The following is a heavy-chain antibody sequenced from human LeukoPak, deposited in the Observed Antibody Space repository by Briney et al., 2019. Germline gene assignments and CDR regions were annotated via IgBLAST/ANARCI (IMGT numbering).Heavy chain of an antibody. Sequence: GGSLRLSCAASGFTFSSYTMNWVRQAPGKGLEWVSSISSSSSYIYYADSVKGRFTISRDNSKNTLYLQMNSLRAEDTAVHYCAREGIAAAQSFDYWGQGTLVTVSS. J-gene: IGHJ4*02. V-gene: IGHV3-21*04. CDR3: AREGIAAAQSFDY. CDR2: ISSSSSYI. CDR1: GFTFSSYT. D-gene: IGHD6-13*01.